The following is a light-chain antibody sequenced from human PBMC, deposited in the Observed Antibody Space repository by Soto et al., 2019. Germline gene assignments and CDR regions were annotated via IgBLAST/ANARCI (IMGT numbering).Light chain of an antibody. V-gene: IGKV3-11*01. CDR1: QRVSSY. J-gene: IGKJ5*01. CDR3: QERSKWPPT. Sequence: EIVLTQSPATLSLPPGEITTLSCRASQRVSSYLAWYQQLPGQAPRLLIYDVSNTATGIPARFSGSGSGTDFTLTISSLEPEDFAVYYCQERSKWPPTFGQGKRLEIK. CDR2: DVS.